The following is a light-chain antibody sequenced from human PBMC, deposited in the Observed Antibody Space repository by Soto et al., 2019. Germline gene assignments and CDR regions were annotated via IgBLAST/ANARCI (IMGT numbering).Light chain of an antibody. CDR2: GAS. J-gene: IGKJ4*01. CDR3: QQYGSSPNT. Sequence: EIVLTQSPGTLSLSPGERATLSCRASQSGSSSYLAWYQQKPGQAPRLLIYGASSRATGIPDRFSGSGSGTDFTLTISRLEPEEFAVYYCQQYGSSPNTFGGGTKVDIK. V-gene: IGKV3-20*01. CDR1: QSGSSSY.